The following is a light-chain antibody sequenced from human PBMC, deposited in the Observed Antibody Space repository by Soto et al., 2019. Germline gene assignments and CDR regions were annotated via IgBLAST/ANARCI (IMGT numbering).Light chain of an antibody. CDR2: DAT. J-gene: IGKJ4*02. CDR3: QHRYNWPLT. V-gene: IGKV3-11*01. Sequence: EVVLTQSPATLSLSPGEQAILSCRASQDITTYFGWYHQKPGQPPRLLIYDATNRASGIPARFSGSGSGTDFTLTIDTLESEYFAIYYCQHRYNWPLTFGAGTKVEIK. CDR1: QDITTY.